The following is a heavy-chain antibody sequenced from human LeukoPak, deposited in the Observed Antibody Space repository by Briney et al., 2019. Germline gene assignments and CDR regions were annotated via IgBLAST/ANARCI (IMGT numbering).Heavy chain of an antibody. J-gene: IGHJ6*03. CDR3: AKTKNFYGSGSYYTLGAWYYYYIDV. D-gene: IGHD3-10*01. CDR2: ISAYNGNT. V-gene: IGHV1-18*01. Sequence: ASVTVSCKTSGYTFTRFGISWVRQAPGQGLEWMGWISAYNGNTSYAQKLQGRVTMTTDTSTSTAYMELRSLRSDDTAVYYCAKTKNFYGSGSYYTLGAWYYYYIDVWGKGTTVTVSS. CDR1: GYTFTRFG.